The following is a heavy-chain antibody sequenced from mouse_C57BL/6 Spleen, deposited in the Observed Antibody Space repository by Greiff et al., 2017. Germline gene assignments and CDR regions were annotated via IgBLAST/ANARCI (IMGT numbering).Heavy chain of an antibody. Sequence: QVQLQQPGAELVKPGASVKVSCKASGYTFTSYWMHWVKQRPGQGLEWIGRLHPSDSDTNYNQKFKGKATLTVDKSSSTAYMQLSSLTSADSAVYYCAILPYYYGSSGYFDVWGTGTTVTVSS. J-gene: IGHJ1*03. D-gene: IGHD1-1*01. CDR1: GYTFTSYW. CDR3: AILPYYYGSSGYFDV. V-gene: IGHV1-74*01. CDR2: LHPSDSDT.